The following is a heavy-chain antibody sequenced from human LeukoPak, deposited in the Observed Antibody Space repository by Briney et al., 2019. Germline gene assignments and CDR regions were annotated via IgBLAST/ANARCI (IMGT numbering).Heavy chain of an antibody. D-gene: IGHD3-3*01. CDR2: VFYTGST. CDR3: ARTESAYYSWFDP. V-gene: IGHV4-39*01. CDR1: GDSISSSSYY. Sequence: PSETLSLTCTVSGDSISSSSYYWGWIRQPPGKGLEWIATVFYTGSTYYNPSLKSRITIFVDTSKNQFSLKLSSATAADTAVYFCARTESAYYSWFDPWGQGTLVTVSS. J-gene: IGHJ5*02.